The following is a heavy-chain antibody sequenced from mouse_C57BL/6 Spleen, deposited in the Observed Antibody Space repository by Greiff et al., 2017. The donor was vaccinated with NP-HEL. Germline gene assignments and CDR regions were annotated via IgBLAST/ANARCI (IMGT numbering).Heavy chain of an antibody. D-gene: IGHD3-2*02. J-gene: IGHJ4*01. CDR3: AGAQATYYYAMDY. CDR1: GFTFSDYG. V-gene: IGHV5-17*01. Sequence: EVKLQESGGGLVKPGGSLKLSCAASGFTFSDYGMHWVRQAPEKGLEWVAYISSGSSTIYYADTVKGRFTISRDNAKNTLFLQMTSLRSEDTAMYYCAGAQATYYYAMDYWGQGTSVTVSS. CDR2: ISSGSSTI.